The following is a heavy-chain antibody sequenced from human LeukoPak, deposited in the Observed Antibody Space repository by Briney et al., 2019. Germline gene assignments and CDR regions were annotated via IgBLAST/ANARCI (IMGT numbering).Heavy chain of an antibody. CDR3: ARDQGGATVTTRDSFDI. Sequence: ASVKVSCKASGYTFTVYYLHWVRQAPGQGLEWMGWINPNSGGTNYAQKFLGRVTMTRDTSISTAYMELSRLRSDDTAVYYCARDQGGATVTTRDSFDIWGQGTMVTVSS. V-gene: IGHV1-2*02. CDR2: INPNSGGT. D-gene: IGHD4-17*01. CDR1: GYTFTVYY. J-gene: IGHJ3*02.